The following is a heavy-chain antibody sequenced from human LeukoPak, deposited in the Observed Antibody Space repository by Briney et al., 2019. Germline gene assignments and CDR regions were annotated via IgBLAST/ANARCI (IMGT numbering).Heavy chain of an antibody. D-gene: IGHD3-3*01. Sequence: SETLSLTCTVSGGSISSSSYYWGWIRQPPEKGLEWIRSIYYSGSTYYNPSLKSRVTISVDTSKNQFSLKLSSVTAADTAVYYCARHLLLFLAWIPQQLYFDHWGQGTLVTVSS. V-gene: IGHV4-39*01. CDR2: IYYSGST. J-gene: IGHJ4*02. CDR3: ARHLLLFLAWIPQQLYFDH. CDR1: GGSISSSSYY.